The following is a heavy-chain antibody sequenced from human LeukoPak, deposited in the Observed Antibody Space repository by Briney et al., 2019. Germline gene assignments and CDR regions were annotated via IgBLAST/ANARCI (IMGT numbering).Heavy chain of an antibody. CDR1: GYSISSGYY. V-gene: IGHV4-38-2*02. CDR3: ARRRGYCSGGSCYSYFDY. Sequence: PSETLSLTCTVSGYSISSGYYWGWIRPPPGKGLEWIGSIYYSGSTYYNPSLKSRVTISVDTSKNQFSLKLSSVTAADTAVYYCARRRGYCSGGSCYSYFDYWGQGTLVTVSS. CDR2: IYYSGST. J-gene: IGHJ4*02. D-gene: IGHD2-15*01.